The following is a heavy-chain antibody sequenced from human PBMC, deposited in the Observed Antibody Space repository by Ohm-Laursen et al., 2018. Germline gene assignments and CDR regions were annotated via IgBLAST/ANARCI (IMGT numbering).Heavy chain of an antibody. D-gene: IGHD1-14*01. J-gene: IGHJ4*02. CDR3: AKDLPGGY. CDR2: ISSSSSYI. Sequence: SLRLSCAASGFTFSSYSMNWVRQAPGKGLEWVSSISSSSSYIYYADSVKGRFTISRDNAKNTLYLQMNSLRAEDTAVYYCAKDLPGGYWGQGTLVTVSS. V-gene: IGHV3-21*04. CDR1: GFTFSSYS.